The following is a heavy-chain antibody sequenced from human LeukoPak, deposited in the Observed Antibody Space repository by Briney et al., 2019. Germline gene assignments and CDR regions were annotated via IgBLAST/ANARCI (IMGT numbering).Heavy chain of an antibody. CDR3: ARDYYSAGDS. CDR1: GFTFSAYW. J-gene: IGHJ4*02. Sequence: GGSLRLSCTASGFTFSAYWMHWVRQVPGKGLVWVSRMNTNGSFTTYADSVKGRFTMSRDNSRNTLYLQMNSLRVEDTAVYYCARDYYSAGDSWGQGTLVTVSS. V-gene: IGHV3-74*01. D-gene: IGHD3-10*01. CDR2: MNTNGSFT.